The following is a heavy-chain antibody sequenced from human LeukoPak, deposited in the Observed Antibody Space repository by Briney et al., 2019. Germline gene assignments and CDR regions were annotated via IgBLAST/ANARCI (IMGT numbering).Heavy chain of an antibody. J-gene: IGHJ4*02. CDR3: AKDGGSVVPADTFDY. D-gene: IGHD2-2*01. Sequence: GGSLRLSCAASGFTFSSYAMSWVPQAPGKGLEWGSAISGSGGSTYYADSVKGRFTISRDNSKNTLYLQMNSLRAEDTAVYYCAKDGGSVVPADTFDYWGQGPLVTVSS. CDR1: GFTFSSYA. V-gene: IGHV3-23*01. CDR2: ISGSGGST.